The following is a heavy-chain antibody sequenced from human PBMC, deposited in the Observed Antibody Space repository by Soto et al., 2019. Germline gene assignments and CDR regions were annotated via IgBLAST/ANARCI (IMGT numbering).Heavy chain of an antibody. Sequence: LRLSCVTSGFTFSNYAMSWVRQAPGRGLEWVSSISGSGASTYYADSVKGRFTISRDNSKNTLHLQMSTLRAEDTAVYYCSKDPAYDILTGPENWFDPWGQGTLVTVSS. CDR1: GFTFSNYA. CDR3: SKDPAYDILTGPENWFDP. CDR2: ISGSGAST. D-gene: IGHD3-9*01. V-gene: IGHV3-23*01. J-gene: IGHJ5*02.